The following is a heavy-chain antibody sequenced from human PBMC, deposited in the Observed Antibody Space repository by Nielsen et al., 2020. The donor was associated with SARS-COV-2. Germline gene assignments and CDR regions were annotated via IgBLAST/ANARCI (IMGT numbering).Heavy chain of an antibody. CDR2: IKQDGSEK. J-gene: IGHJ4*02. CDR3: ARDSSGWYGSPLDY. D-gene: IGHD6-19*01. V-gene: IGHV3-7*03. CDR1: GFTFSSYW. Sequence: GESLKISCAACGFTFSSYWMSWVRQAPGKGLEWVANIKQDGSEKYYVDSVKGRFTISRDNAKNSLYLQMNSLRAEDTAVYYCARDSSGWYGSPLDYWGQGTLVTVSS.